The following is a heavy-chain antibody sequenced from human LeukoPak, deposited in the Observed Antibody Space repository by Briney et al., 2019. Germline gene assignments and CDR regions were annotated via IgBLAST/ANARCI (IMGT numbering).Heavy chain of an antibody. CDR1: GGSISSSSYY. J-gene: IGHJ5*02. V-gene: IGHV4-39*01. CDR3: ARHGGSEQWLANNWFDP. Sequence: SETLSLTCTVSGGSISSSSYYWGWIRQPPGKGLEWIGSIYYSGSTYYNPSLKSRVTISVDTSKNQFSLKLSSVTAADTAVYYCARHGGSEQWLANNWFDPWGQGTLVTVSS. D-gene: IGHD6-19*01. CDR2: IYYSGST.